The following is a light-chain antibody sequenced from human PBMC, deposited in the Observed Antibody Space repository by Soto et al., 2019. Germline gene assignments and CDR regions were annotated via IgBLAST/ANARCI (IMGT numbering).Light chain of an antibody. CDR3: QQYGTSPIT. CDR2: GAS. Sequence: ESGLPQSPGTLSLSPGERATLSCRTSQSVSSNYLAWYQQKPGQAPRLLIYGASSRATGIPDRFSGSGSGTDFTLTISGLDPEDFAVYYCQQYGTSPITFGQGTRLEI. J-gene: IGKJ5*01. V-gene: IGKV3-20*01. CDR1: QSVSSNY.